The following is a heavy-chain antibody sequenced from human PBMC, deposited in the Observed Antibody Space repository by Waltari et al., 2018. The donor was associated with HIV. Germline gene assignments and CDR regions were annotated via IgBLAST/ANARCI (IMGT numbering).Heavy chain of an antibody. D-gene: IGHD2-8*01. CDR3: ARERGAAMLLNEY. J-gene: IGHJ4*01. CDR1: GYTFSGYY. CDR2: NKPKRGGA. V-gene: IGHV1-2*06. Sequence: QVQLVQSGAEVKKPGASVKVSCKASGYTFSGYYIHWVRQAPGQGLQWMSPNKPKRGGAKYPPKCQSRVNMTRGTSISTAYMDLTRLRSDDTPVYYCARERGAAMLLNEYWGQGTLVTVSS.